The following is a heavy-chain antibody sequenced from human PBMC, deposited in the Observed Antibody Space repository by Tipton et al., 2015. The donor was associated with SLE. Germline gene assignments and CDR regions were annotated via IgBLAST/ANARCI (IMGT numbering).Heavy chain of an antibody. Sequence: TLSLTCAVSGGSTSSDAYSWTWIRQRPGEGLEWIGNIYRSGSTFYNPSLTSRLSISLDRSNNQFSLKLTSVTAADTAVYYCARHPDGYYYYYGLDVWGQGTTVTVSS. D-gene: IGHD5-24*01. J-gene: IGHJ6*02. CDR2: IYRSGST. V-gene: IGHV4-30-2*01. CDR1: GGSTSSDAYS. CDR3: ARHPDGYYYYYGLDV.